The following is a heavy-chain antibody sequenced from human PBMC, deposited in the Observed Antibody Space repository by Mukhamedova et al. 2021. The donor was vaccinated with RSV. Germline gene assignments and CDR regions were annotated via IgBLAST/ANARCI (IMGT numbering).Heavy chain of an antibody. Sequence: QSTWGGPEWVSGLYGSGHNIGYADSVKGRFTISRDNSENILFLQMNSLRTEDTAIYYCAKSGHSSGWDYGMHVWGPGTTAHVSS. CDR3: AKSGHSSGWDYGMHV. D-gene: IGHD6-19*01. CDR2: LYGSGHNI. J-gene: IGHJ6*02. V-gene: IGHV3-23*01.